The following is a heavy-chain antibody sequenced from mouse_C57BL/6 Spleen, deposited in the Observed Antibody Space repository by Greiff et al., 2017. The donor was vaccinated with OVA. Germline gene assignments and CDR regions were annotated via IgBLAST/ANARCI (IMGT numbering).Heavy chain of an antibody. CDR2: IYPGDGDT. Sequence: VKLVESGPELVKPGASVKISCKASGYAFSSSWMNWVKQRPGKGLEWIGRIYPGDGDTNYNGKFKGKATLTADKSSSTAYMQLSSLTSEDSAVYFCARSDTDYYAMDYWGQGTSVTVSS. J-gene: IGHJ4*01. CDR3: ARSDTDYYAMDY. V-gene: IGHV1-82*01. CDR1: GYAFSSSW.